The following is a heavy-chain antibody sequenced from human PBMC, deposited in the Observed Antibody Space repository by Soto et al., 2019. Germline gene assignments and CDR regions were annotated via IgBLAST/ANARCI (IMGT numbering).Heavy chain of an antibody. Sequence: QVQLVESGGGVVQPGRSLRLSCAASGFTFSSYGMHWVRQAPGKGLEWVAVISYDGSNKYYADSVKGRFTISRDNSKNTLYLQMNSLRAEDTAVYYCAKDALSYGDYFDWCFDYWGQGTLVTVSS. J-gene: IGHJ4*02. D-gene: IGHD4-17*01. CDR2: ISYDGSNK. V-gene: IGHV3-30*18. CDR3: AKDALSYGDYFDWCFDY. CDR1: GFTFSSYG.